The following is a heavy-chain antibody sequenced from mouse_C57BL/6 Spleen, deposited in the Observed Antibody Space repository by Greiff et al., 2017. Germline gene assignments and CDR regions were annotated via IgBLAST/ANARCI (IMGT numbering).Heavy chain of an antibody. CDR2: IDPANGNT. CDR1: GFNIKNTY. Sequence: EVQLQQSVAELVRPGASVKLSCTASGFNIKNTYMHWVKQRPEQGLEWIGRIDPANGNTKYDPKFQGKATITADTSSNTAYLQLSSLTSEDTAIYFGARPHYGSSYVDWYFDVWGTGTTVTVSS. V-gene: IGHV14-3*01. D-gene: IGHD1-1*01. J-gene: IGHJ1*03. CDR3: ARPHYGSSYVDWYFDV.